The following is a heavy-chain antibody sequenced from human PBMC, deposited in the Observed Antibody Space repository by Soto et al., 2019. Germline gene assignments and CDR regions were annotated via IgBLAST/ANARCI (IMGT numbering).Heavy chain of an antibody. D-gene: IGHD2-21*01. CDR2: IIPMFGSP. CDR3: ARGGFVAGLYNAMDA. J-gene: IGHJ6*02. V-gene: IGHV1-69*06. CDR1: GVTLSTNA. Sequence: QVQLVQSGAEVKKPASSVKVSCTASGVTLSTNAISWVRQAPGQGLEWMGAIIPMFGSPKYAQKFQGRVTINADNPTSTIYMEMISLTSADTAVYFCARGGFVAGLYNAMDAWGQGTAVAVSS.